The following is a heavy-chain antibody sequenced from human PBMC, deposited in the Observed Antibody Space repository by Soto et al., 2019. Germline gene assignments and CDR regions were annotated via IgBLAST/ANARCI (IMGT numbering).Heavy chain of an antibody. V-gene: IGHV1-69*06. CDR2: IIPIFGTA. CDR1: GGTFSSYS. D-gene: IGHD5-12*01. Sequence: GASVKVSWKASGGTFSSYSISWVLEAPGQGLEWMGGIIPIFGTANYAQKFQGRVTITADKSTSTAYMELSSLRSEDTAVYYCARETSRDGYKELGYWGQGTLVTVSS. J-gene: IGHJ4*02. CDR3: ARETSRDGYKELGY.